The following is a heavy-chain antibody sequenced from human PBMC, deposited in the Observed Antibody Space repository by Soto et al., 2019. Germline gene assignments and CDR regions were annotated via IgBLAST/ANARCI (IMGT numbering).Heavy chain of an antibody. Sequence: ASVKVSCKVSGYTLTELSMHWVRQAPGKGLEWMGGFDPEDGETIYAQKFQGRVTMTEDTSTDTAYMELSSLRSEDTAVYYCATLPMNTAMSKGFDYWGQGTLVTVSS. CDR2: FDPEDGET. J-gene: IGHJ4*02. D-gene: IGHD5-18*01. CDR3: ATLPMNTAMSKGFDY. V-gene: IGHV1-24*01. CDR1: GYTLTELS.